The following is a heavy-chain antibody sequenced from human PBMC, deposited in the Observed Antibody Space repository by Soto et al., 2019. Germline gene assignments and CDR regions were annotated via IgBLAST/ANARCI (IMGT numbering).Heavy chain of an antibody. V-gene: IGHV5-51*01. J-gene: IGHJ6*02. CDR1: GYIFTSYW. CDR2: IYPVYSDS. D-gene: IGHD6-13*01. Sequence: GESLKISCKGSGYIFTSYWIVWVLHMPGKCLDCIGIIYPVYSDSRYSPSFQGQFTISADNSISASYLHCIILKASYTAIYYCARTAAAGKNYYGSNVWGQGITVTVSS. CDR3: ARTAAAGKNYYGSNV.